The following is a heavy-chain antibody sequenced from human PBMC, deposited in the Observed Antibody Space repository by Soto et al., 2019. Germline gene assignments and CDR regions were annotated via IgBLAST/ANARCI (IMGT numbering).Heavy chain of an antibody. CDR2: ISSGRPSI. V-gene: IGHV3-48*02. D-gene: IGHD6-13*01. CDR1: GFTFSAYA. Sequence: EVQLVESGGGLVQPGGSLRLSCAASGFTFSAYAMNWVRRAPGKGLEWVSYISSGRPSIYYADSVQGRFTISRDNAKNSPYLQITSLRDDDSAVNYCARGSSWLDYWGQGTLVTVSS. J-gene: IGHJ4*02. CDR3: ARGSSWLDY.